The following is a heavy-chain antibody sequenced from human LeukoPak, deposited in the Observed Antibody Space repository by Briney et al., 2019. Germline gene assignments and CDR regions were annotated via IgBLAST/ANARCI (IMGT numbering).Heavy chain of an antibody. D-gene: IGHD2-15*01. CDR2: ISGSGGST. Sequence: GGSLRLSCAASGFTFSSYAMSWVRQAPGKGLEWVSTISGSGGSTYYADSVKGRFTISRDNSKNTLYLQVNSLRAEDTAIYYCAKDLKSSPTQRGASDYWGQGTLVTVSS. J-gene: IGHJ4*02. CDR1: GFTFSSYA. V-gene: IGHV3-23*01. CDR3: AKDLKSSPTQRGASDY.